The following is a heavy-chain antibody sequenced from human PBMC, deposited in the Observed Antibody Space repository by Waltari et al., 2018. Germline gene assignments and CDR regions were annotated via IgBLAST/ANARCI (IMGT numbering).Heavy chain of an antibody. J-gene: IGHJ2*01. D-gene: IGHD3-10*01. CDR3: ATDQDYYGSGSYPRYFDL. Sequence: QVQLVQSGAEVKKPGASVKVSCKVSGYTLTELSMHWVRQSPCKGLEWMGGFDPEDGETIYAQKFQGRVTMTEDTSTDTAYMELSSLRSEDTAVYYCATDQDYYGSGSYPRYFDLWGRGTLVTVSS. CDR2: FDPEDGET. CDR1: GYTLTELS. V-gene: IGHV1-24*01.